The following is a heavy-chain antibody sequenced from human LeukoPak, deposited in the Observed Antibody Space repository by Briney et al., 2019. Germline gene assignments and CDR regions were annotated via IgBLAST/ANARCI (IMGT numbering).Heavy chain of an antibody. Sequence: GSLRLSCAASGFTVSSNYMSWVRQAPGKGLEWVSVIYSGGSTYYADSVKGRFTISRDNSKNTLYLQMNSLRAEDTTVYYCARAVRYCSGGSCYSGARYMDVWGKGTTVTVSS. CDR2: IYSGGST. CDR1: GFTVSSNY. CDR3: ARAVRYCSGGSCYSGARYMDV. D-gene: IGHD2-15*01. J-gene: IGHJ6*03. V-gene: IGHV3-53*01.